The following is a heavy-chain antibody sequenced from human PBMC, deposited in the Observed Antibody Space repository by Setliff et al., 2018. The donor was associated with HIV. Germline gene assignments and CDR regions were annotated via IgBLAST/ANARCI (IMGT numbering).Heavy chain of an antibody. J-gene: IGHJ5*02. Sequence: SQTLSLTCAISGDSVSSNSAAWNWVRQSPSRGLEWLGRTYFRSKWYNNYAASVEGRITISPDTSRNQFSLKLYSVTAADTSVYYCARRWGIRGYSSWGQGTLVTVSS. CDR1: GDSVSSNSAA. V-gene: IGHV6-1*01. CDR3: ARRWGIRGYSS. D-gene: IGHD5-18*01. CDR2: TYFRSKWYN.